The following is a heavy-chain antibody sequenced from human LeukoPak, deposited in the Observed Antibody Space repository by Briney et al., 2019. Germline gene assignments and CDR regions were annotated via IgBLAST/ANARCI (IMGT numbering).Heavy chain of an antibody. Sequence: SETLSLTCAVYGGSFSGYYWSWIRQPPGKGLEWIGEINHSGSTNYNPSLKSRVTISVDTSKNQFSLKLSSATAADAAVYYCARVVGSSGWPDYWGQGTLVTVSS. J-gene: IGHJ4*02. CDR3: ARVVGSSGWPDY. CDR2: INHSGST. CDR1: GGSFSGYY. V-gene: IGHV4-34*01. D-gene: IGHD6-19*01.